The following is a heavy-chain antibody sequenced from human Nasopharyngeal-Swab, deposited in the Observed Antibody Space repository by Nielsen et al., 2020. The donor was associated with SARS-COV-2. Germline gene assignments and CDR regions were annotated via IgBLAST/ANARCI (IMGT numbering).Heavy chain of an antibody. CDR2: IYTSGST. J-gene: IGHJ4*02. CDR3: ATQPAVTTVI. Sequence: SETLSLTCTVSGGSISSGSYYWSWIRQPAGKGLEWIGRIYTSGSTNYNPSLKSRVTISVDTSKNQFSLKLSSVTAADTAVYYCATQPAVTTVIWGQGTLVTVSS. V-gene: IGHV4-61*02. CDR1: GGSISSGSYY. D-gene: IGHD4-17*01.